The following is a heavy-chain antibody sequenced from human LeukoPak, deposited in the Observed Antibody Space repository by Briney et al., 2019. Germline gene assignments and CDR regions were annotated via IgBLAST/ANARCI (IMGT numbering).Heavy chain of an antibody. CDR3: ARVKYSYGFWDD. J-gene: IGHJ4*02. CDR2: IKYDGSET. CDR1: GFMFNIYW. V-gene: IGHV3-7*01. D-gene: IGHD3/OR15-3a*01. Sequence: GGSLRLSCAASGFMFNIYWMRWVRQAPGKGPEWVANIKYDGSETYYVDSVKGRFTISRDNARNSVYFQMNSLRVEDTAVYYCARVKYSYGFWDDWGQGTLVAVSS.